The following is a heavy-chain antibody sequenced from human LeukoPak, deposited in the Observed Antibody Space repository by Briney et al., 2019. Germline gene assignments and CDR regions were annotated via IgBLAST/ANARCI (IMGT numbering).Heavy chain of an antibody. D-gene: IGHD1-1*01. V-gene: IGHV3-33*08. CDR3: ARDRGNAPFDY. CDR1: GFTFSSYW. J-gene: IGHJ4*02. CDR2: IWSDGSNE. Sequence: GGSLRLSCAASGFTFSSYWMSWVRQAPGKGLEWVAVIWSDGSNENYADSVRGRFTISRDNSKNTLYLEMNSLRADDTAVYYCARDRGNAPFDYWGQGTLVTVSS.